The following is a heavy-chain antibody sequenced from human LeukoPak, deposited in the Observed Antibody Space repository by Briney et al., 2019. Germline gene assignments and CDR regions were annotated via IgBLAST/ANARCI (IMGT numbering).Heavy chain of an antibody. J-gene: IGHJ4*02. D-gene: IGHD3-9*01. Sequence: GGSLRLSCAASGFTFSSHWMHWVRQAPGKGLMWVARINGDGSSTSYADSVKGRFTIYRDNGKNTLYLQMNTLRAEDTAMYYCARPYDISTGYFDYWGQGTPVTVSS. CDR3: ARPYDISTGYFDY. CDR1: GFTFSSHW. V-gene: IGHV3-74*01. CDR2: INGDGSST.